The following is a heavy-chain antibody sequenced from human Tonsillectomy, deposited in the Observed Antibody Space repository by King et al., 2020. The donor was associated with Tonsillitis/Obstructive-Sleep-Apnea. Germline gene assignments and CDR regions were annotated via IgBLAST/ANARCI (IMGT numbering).Heavy chain of an antibody. D-gene: IGHD2-2*01. CDR3: AREDIVVVPAGRGDAVDS. J-gene: IGHJ3*02. CDR2: INHSGST. Sequence: VQLQQWGAGLLKPSETLSLTCAVYGGSFSGYYWSWIRQPPGKGLEWIGEINHSGSTNYNPSLKSRVTISVDTSKNQFSLKLSSVTAADTAVYYCAREDIVVVPAGRGDAVDSWGQGTMVTVSS. V-gene: IGHV4-34*01. CDR1: GGSFSGYY.